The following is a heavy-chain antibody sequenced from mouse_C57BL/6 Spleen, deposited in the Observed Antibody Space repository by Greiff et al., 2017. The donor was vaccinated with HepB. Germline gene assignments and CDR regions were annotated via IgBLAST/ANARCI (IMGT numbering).Heavy chain of an antibody. V-gene: IGHV1-18*01. Sequence: EVQLQQSGPELVKPGASVKIPCKASGYTFTDYNMDWVKQSHGKSLEWIGDINPNNGGTIYNQKFKGKATLTVDKSSSTAYMELRSLTSEDTAVYYWARRDGNYVRLAYWGQGTLVTVSA. CDR3: ARRDGNYVRLAY. D-gene: IGHD2-1*01. CDR2: INPNNGGT. CDR1: GYTFTDYN. J-gene: IGHJ3*01.